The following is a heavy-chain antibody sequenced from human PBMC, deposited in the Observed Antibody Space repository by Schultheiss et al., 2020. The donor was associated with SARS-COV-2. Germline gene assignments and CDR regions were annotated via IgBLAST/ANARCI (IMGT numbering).Heavy chain of an antibody. J-gene: IGHJ6*01. CDR3: ARGPPYYYDAGDGMDV. V-gene: IGHV4-4*02. CDR2: INRSGSA. Sequence: SETLSLTCAVSGGSISSSNLWSWVRHPPGQGLEWIGEINRSGSANYNPPLKSRVTISVDTSKNQFFLTLGSVTASDTAVYYCARGPPYYYDAGDGMDVWGQGATITFAS. CDR1: GGSISSSNL. D-gene: IGHD3-22*01.